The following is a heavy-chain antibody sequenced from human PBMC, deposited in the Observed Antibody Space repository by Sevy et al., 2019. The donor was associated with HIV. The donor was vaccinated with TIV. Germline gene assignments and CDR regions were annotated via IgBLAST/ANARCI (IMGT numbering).Heavy chain of an antibody. Sequence: GGSLRLSCAASGFTFSTYGMHWVRQAPGKGLGWVAVIWFDGSNTYYADSVKGRFTISRDIAKNTLHLQMNSLRVEDTAVYYCARDLEFYDYGDYGPAFMPDYWGQGTLVTVSS. V-gene: IGHV3-33*01. J-gene: IGHJ4*02. D-gene: IGHD4-17*01. CDR3: ARDLEFYDYGDYGPAFMPDY. CDR2: IWFDGSNT. CDR1: GFTFSTYG.